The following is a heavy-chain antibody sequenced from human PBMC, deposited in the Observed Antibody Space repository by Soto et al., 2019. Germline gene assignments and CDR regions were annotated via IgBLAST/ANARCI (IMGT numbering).Heavy chain of an antibody. CDR2: ISAYNGNT. CDR3: ARVSLRQQLATYFDY. D-gene: IGHD6-13*01. J-gene: IGHJ4*02. Sequence: QVQLVQSGAEVKKPGASVKVSCKASGYTFTSYGISWVRQTPGQGLEWMGWISAYNGNTNYAQKLQGRVTMTTDTSTSTAYMELRSLRSDDTAVYYCARVSLRQQLATYFDYWGQGTLVTVSS. V-gene: IGHV1-18*04. CDR1: GYTFTSYG.